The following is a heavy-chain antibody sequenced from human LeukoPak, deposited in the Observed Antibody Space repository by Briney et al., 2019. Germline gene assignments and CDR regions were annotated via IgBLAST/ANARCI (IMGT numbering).Heavy chain of an antibody. CDR3: AKSTYGDYLRADY. D-gene: IGHD4-17*01. V-gene: IGHV3-30*18. CDR2: ISYDGSNK. CDR1: GFTFSSYG. J-gene: IGHJ4*02. Sequence: PGRSLRLSCAASGFTFSSYGMHWVRQAPGKGLEWVAVISYDGSNKYYADSVKGRFTISRDNSKNTLYLQMNSLRAEDTAVYYCAKSTYGDYLRADYWGQGTLVTVSS.